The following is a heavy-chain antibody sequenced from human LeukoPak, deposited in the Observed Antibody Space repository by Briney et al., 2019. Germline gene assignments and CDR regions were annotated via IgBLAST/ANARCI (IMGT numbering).Heavy chain of an antibody. CDR3: ASHYDSSGYYETKFDY. Sequence: SVKVSCKASVGTFSSYAISWVRQAPGQGLEWMGRIISIVGIANYAQKFQGRVTITADKSTSTAYMELSRLRSDDTVVDYCASHYDSSGYYETKFDYWGQGTLVTVSS. CDR2: IISIVGIA. D-gene: IGHD3-22*01. CDR1: VGTFSSYA. J-gene: IGHJ4*02. V-gene: IGHV1-69*04.